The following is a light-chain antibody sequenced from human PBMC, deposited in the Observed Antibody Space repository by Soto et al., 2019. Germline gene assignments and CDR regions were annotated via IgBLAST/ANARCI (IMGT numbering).Light chain of an antibody. CDR2: GNN. Sequence: QAVVTQPPSVSGAPGQRVTISCTGGSSNIGAGYDLHWYQQLPGTAPKLLIYGNNNRPSGVPDRFSGSKSGTSASLAITGLQAEDEGDYYCQSYDASLSAVVFGGGTKLTVL. CDR3: QSYDASLSAVV. V-gene: IGLV1-40*01. J-gene: IGLJ2*01. CDR1: SSNIGAGYD.